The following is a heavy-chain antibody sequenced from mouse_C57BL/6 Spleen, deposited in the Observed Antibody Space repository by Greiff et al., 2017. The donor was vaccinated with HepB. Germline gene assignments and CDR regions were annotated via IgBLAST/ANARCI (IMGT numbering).Heavy chain of an antibody. Sequence: VQLQQSGPELVKPGASVKISCKASGYTFTDYYMNWVKQSHGKSLEWIGDINPNNGGTSYNQKFKGKATLTVDKSSSTAYMEHRSLTSEDSAVYYCARVEYYGSSYPFAYWGQGTLVTVSA. CDR3: ARVEYYGSSYPFAY. D-gene: IGHD1-1*01. V-gene: IGHV1-26*01. J-gene: IGHJ3*01. CDR1: GYTFTDYY. CDR2: INPNNGGT.